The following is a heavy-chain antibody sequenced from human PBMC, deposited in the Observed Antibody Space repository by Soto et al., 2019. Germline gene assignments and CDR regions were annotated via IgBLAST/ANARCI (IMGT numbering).Heavy chain of an antibody. V-gene: IGHV4-59*01. CDR3: ARGGGYHDY. CDR2: INYSGST. D-gene: IGHD1-26*01. CDR1: GASISTYY. Sequence: PSETLSLTCTVSGASISTYYWNWIRQPPGKGLEWIGYINYSGSTNYNPSLKSRVTISVDTSKNQFSLKLTSVTAADTALYYCARGGGYHDYWGQGTVVTVS. J-gene: IGHJ4*02.